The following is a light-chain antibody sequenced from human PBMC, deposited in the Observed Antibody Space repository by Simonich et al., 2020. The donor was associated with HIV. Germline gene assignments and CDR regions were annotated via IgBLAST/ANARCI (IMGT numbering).Light chain of an antibody. CDR2: DVS. CDR3: SSYTSSSTWV. Sequence: QSALTQPASVSGSPGQSITISCTGTSSDVGGYHYVSWYPQHPGKAPKLMISDVSRRPSGVSNRFSGSKSGNTAPLTISGLQAEDEADYYCSSYTSSSTWVFGGGTKLTVL. J-gene: IGLJ3*02. CDR1: SSDVGGYHY. V-gene: IGLV2-14*01.